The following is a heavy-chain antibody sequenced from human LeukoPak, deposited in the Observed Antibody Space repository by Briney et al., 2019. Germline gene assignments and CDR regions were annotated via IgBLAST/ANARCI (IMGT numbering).Heavy chain of an antibody. J-gene: IGHJ6*02. D-gene: IGHD3-9*01. CDR1: GYTFTSYY. CDR3: AREYYDILTGYYYYYGMDV. V-gene: IGHV1-46*01. Sequence: ASVKVSCKASGYTFTSYYMHWVRQAPGQGLEWMGIVNPSGGSTSYAQKFQGRVTMTRDTSTSTVYMELSSLRSEDTAVYYCAREYYDILTGYYYYYGMDVWGQGTTVTVSS. CDR2: VNPSGGST.